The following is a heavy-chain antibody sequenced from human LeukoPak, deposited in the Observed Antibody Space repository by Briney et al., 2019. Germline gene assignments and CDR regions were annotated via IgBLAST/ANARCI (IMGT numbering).Heavy chain of an antibody. J-gene: IGHJ6*02. CDR1: GGSFSGYY. V-gene: IGHV4-34*01. CDR2: INHSGKT. D-gene: IGHD3-3*01. CDR3: ARGSYDFWSGQISFTYGMGV. Sequence: SETLSLTCAVYGGSFSGYYWSWIRQPPGKGLEWIGEINHSGKTNYNPSLKSRVTISVDTSKNQFSLKLSSVTAADTAVYYCARGSYDFWSGQISFTYGMGVWGQGTTVTVSS.